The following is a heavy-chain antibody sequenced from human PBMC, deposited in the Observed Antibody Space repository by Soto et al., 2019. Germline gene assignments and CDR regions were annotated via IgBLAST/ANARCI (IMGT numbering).Heavy chain of an antibody. D-gene: IGHD3-10*01. V-gene: IGHV3-11*05. J-gene: IGHJ2*01. CDR2: ISSSSSYT. CDR3: ARVFDGRGSGARRYFDL. Sequence: QVQLVESGGGLVKPGGSLRLSCAASGFTFSDYYMSWTRQAPGKGLEWVSYISSSSSYTNYADSVKGRFTISRDNATNSLYLQMNSLRAEDTAVYYCARVFDGRGSGARRYFDLWGRGTLVTVSS. CDR1: GFTFSDYY.